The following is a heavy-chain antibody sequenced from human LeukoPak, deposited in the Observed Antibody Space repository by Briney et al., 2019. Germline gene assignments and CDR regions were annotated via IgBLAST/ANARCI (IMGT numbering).Heavy chain of an antibody. Sequence: GRSLRLSCAASGFTFSGSAMHWVRQASGKGLEWVGRIRSKANSYATAYAASVKGRFTISRDDSKNTAYLQMNSLKTEDTAVYYCTSPMATRDYWGQGTLVTVSS. D-gene: IGHD5-24*01. J-gene: IGHJ4*02. CDR3: TSPMATRDY. CDR1: GFTFSGSA. V-gene: IGHV3-73*01. CDR2: IRSKANSYAT.